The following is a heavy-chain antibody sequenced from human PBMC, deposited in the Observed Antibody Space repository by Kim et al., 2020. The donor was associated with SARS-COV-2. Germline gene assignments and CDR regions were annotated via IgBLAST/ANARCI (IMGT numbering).Heavy chain of an antibody. D-gene: IGHD5-18*01. V-gene: IGHV3-23*01. J-gene: IGHJ4*02. CDR3: TTRIHSHFDY. Sequence: GGSLRLSCAASGFIFSSYTMNWVRQAPGKGLEWVSTISDDVRDTHYADSVKGRFTITRDNSKNTLYLQMHSLRAEDTAIYYCTTRIHSHFDYWGQGTLVTVSS. CDR2: ISDDVRDT. CDR1: GFIFSSYT.